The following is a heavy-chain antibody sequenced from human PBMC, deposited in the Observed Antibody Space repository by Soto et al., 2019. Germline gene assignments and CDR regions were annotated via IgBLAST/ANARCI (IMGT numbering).Heavy chain of an antibody. CDR1: GYTFTTYY. Sequence: QVQLVQSGAEVKRPGASVKVSCKASGYTFTTYYMHWVRQAPGQGLEWLGIINPNGGSTTYAQKFQGRVTMTRDTSTSTVYLELSSLRSEDTAVYYGAMAVYCSGGTCFHGNCDYWGQGSLVTVSA. D-gene: IGHD2-15*01. V-gene: IGHV1-46*01. J-gene: IGHJ4*02. CDR2: INPNGGST. CDR3: AMAVYCSGGTCFHGNCDY.